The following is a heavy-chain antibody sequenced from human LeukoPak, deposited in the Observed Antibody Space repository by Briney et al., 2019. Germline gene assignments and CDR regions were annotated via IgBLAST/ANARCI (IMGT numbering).Heavy chain of an antibody. V-gene: IGHV1-69*05. CDR1: GGTFSSYA. CDR2: IIPIFGTA. D-gene: IGHD6-6*01. Sequence: ASVKVSCKASGGTFSSYAISWVRQAPGQGLEWMGGIIPIFGTANYAQKFQGRVTMTTDTSTSTAYMELRSLRSDDTAVYYCARPKIPYSSSSTHFDYWGQGTLVTVSS. J-gene: IGHJ4*02. CDR3: ARPKIPYSSSSTHFDY.